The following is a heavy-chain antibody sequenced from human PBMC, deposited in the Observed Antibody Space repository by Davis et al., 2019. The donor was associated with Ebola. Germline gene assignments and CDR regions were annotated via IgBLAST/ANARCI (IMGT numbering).Heavy chain of an antibody. D-gene: IGHD4-23*01. J-gene: IGHJ2*01. Sequence: ASVKVSCKASGYTFTSYAMHWVRQAPGQRLEWMGWINAGNGNTKYSQKFQGRVTITRDTSASTVYMDLSSLRSEDTAMYYCTRDPPEYADNSVWYFDLWGRGTLVTVSS. CDR1: GYTFTSYA. CDR2: INAGNGNT. V-gene: IGHV1-3*01. CDR3: TRDPPEYADNSVWYFDL.